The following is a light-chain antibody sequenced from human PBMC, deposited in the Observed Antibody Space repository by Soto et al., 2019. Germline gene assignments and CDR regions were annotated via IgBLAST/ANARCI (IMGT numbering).Light chain of an antibody. Sequence: QLVLTQPASVSGSPGQSITITCTGTSSDVGGYNYVSWFQQHPGKAPKLMIYDVSNRPSGVPYRFSGSKSGNTASLTISGLQAEDEADYYCSSYTTSSTVFGGGTKLTVL. CDR1: SSDVGGYNY. CDR3: SSYTTSSTV. J-gene: IGLJ3*02. V-gene: IGLV2-14*03. CDR2: DVS.